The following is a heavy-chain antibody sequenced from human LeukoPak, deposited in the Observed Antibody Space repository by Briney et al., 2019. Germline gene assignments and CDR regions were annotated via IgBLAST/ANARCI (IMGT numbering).Heavy chain of an antibody. CDR2: ISGSGVGA. Sequence: GGSLLLSCAAPGYTITTYTISWVRQAPGKGLECVSTISGSGVGAYYADSVKGRFTISRDNSNNTLYLQMNSLRAEDTAVYYCANADYYDFGSWGQGTLVTVSS. D-gene: IGHD3-10*01. CDR1: GYTITTYT. CDR3: ANADYYDFGS. J-gene: IGHJ4*02. V-gene: IGHV3-23*01.